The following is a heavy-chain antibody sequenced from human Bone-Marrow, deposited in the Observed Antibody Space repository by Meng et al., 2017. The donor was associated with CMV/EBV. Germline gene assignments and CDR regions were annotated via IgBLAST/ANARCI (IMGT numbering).Heavy chain of an antibody. CDR3: ARDNGGGTTLDS. Sequence: CKASGYTFTNYLIHWVRQAPGQRLEWMGWINAGNGNTKYSQNFQGRVTITRDTSATTAYMDLSSLRSEDTAVYYCARDNGGGTTLDSWGQGTLVTVSS. J-gene: IGHJ4*02. CDR2: INAGNGNT. CDR1: GYTFTNYL. D-gene: IGHD1-7*01. V-gene: IGHV1-3*01.